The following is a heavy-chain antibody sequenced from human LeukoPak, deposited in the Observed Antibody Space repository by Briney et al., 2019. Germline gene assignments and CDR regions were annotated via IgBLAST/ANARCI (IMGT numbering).Heavy chain of an antibody. CDR2: IYSGGST. D-gene: IGHD3-3*01. CDR1: GFTVSSNY. V-gene: IGHV3-53*01. Sequence: PGGSLRLSCAASGFTVSSNYMSWVRQAPGKGLEWVSVIYSGGSTYYADSVKGRFTISRDNSKNTLYLQMNSLRAEDTAVYYCARDGYYDFWSGFDYWGQGTLVTVSS. J-gene: IGHJ4*02. CDR3: ARDGYYDFWSGFDY.